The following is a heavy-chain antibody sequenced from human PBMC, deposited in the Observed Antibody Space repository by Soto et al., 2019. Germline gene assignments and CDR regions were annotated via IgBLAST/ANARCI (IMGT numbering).Heavy chain of an antibody. Sequence: GGALRLACVASGLPVAGSYMAWVRQAPGKGLEWASVIYNDGTTYYSQSVEGRFTISRDTSKNTLYLQMDRLRDEDTAVYYCVRPLPSGQTHARDVWGQGTTVTSP. CDR1: GLPVAGSY. CDR2: IYNDGTT. J-gene: IGHJ6*02. CDR3: VRPLPSGQTHARDV. D-gene: IGHD3-10*01. V-gene: IGHV3-53*01.